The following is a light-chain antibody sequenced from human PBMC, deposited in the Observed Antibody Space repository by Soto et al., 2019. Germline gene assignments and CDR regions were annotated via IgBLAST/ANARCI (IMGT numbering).Light chain of an antibody. CDR1: QDINNY. Sequence: DIQMTQSPSSLSASVGDRATITCQASQDINNYLNWYQQKSGKAPKLLIYDASDLETGVPSRFSGSGSGTDFTFTISSLQPEDIATYYCQQYDNLPLTFGGGTKVDIK. CDR3: QQYDNLPLT. V-gene: IGKV1-33*01. J-gene: IGKJ4*01. CDR2: DAS.